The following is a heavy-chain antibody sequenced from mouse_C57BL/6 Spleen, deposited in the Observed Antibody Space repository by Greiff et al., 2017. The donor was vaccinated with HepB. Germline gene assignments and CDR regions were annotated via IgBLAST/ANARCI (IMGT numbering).Heavy chain of an antibody. CDR1: GYSITSGYY. CDR3: AHYDYGYYAMDY. V-gene: IGHV3-6*01. D-gene: IGHD2-4*01. J-gene: IGHJ4*01. Sequence: EVQLQESGPGLVKPSQSLSLTCSVTGYSITSGYYWNWIRQFPGNKLEWMGYISYDGSNNYNPSLKNRISITRDTSKNQFFLKLNSVTTEDTATYYCAHYDYGYYAMDYWGQGTSVTVSS. CDR2: ISYDGSN.